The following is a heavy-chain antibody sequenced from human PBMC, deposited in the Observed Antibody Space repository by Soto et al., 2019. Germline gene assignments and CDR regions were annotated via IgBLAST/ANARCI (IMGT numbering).Heavy chain of an antibody. V-gene: IGHV4-31*03. J-gene: IGHJ5*02. Sequence: QVQLQESGPGLVKPSQTLSLTCTVSGGSISTGGYYWSWIRQHPGKGLEWIGYIYYSGSTYYNPSLKSRVTISVDTSKNQFSLKLTSVTAADTAVYYCVRARYDSSGYLWWFDPWGQGTLVTVSS. D-gene: IGHD3-22*01. CDR1: GGSISTGGYY. CDR2: IYYSGST. CDR3: VRARYDSSGYLWWFDP.